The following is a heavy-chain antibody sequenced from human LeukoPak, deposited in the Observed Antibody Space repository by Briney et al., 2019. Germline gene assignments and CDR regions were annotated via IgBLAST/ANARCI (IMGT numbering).Heavy chain of an antibody. CDR2: ISSSSSYT. D-gene: IGHD5-18*01. V-gene: IGHV3-11*06. J-gene: IGHJ4*02. CDR1: GFTFSDYY. Sequence: GSLRLSCAASGFTFSDYYMSWIRQAPGKGLEWVSYISSSSSYTNYADSVKGRFTISRDNAKNSLYLQMNSLRAEDTAVYYCARAVQLWFYDYWGQGTLVTVSS. CDR3: ARAVQLWFYDY.